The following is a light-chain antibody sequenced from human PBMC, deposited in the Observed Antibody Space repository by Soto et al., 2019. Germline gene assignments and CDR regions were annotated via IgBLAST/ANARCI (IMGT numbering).Light chain of an antibody. Sequence: QSALTQPASVSGSPGQSITISCTGTSSDVGNYNYVSWYQQHPGKAPKLMIYEVSNRPSGVANRFSGSKSGNTASLTISGRPAEDEADYYCSSYTSSTNYVFGAGTKLTVL. CDR2: EVS. V-gene: IGLV2-14*01. J-gene: IGLJ1*01. CDR3: SSYTSSTNYV. CDR1: SSDVGNYNY.